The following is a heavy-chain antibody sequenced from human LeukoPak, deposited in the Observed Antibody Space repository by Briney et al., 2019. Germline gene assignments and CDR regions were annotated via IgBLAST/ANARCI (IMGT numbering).Heavy chain of an antibody. Sequence: SVKVSCKASGFTFSSSTIQLVRQARGQRLEWMGWIVVGIGNTNYAQNFQERVTITRDMSTSTAYMEVSSLRSEDTAVYYCAADLPGGAMFDPWGQGTLVTVSS. CDR2: IVVGIGNT. CDR3: AADLPGGAMFDP. V-gene: IGHV1-58*02. CDR1: GFTFSSST. D-gene: IGHD3-16*01. J-gene: IGHJ5*02.